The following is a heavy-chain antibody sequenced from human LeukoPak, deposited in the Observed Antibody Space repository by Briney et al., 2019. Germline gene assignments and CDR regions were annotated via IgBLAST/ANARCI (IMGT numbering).Heavy chain of an antibody. CDR3: ARDRRDGYNVLDY. CDR2: MKQDGSEK. D-gene: IGHD5-24*01. Sequence: PGGSLRLSCAASGFSFSTYWMTWVGQAPGKGLEWVANMKQDGSEKYYVDSVKGRFTISRDNAKNSLYLEMNSLRAEDTAMYYCARDRRDGYNVLDYWGQGTLVTVSS. CDR1: GFSFSTYW. J-gene: IGHJ4*02. V-gene: IGHV3-7*01.